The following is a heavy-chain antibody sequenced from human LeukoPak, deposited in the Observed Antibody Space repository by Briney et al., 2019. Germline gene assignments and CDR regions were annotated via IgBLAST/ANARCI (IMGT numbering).Heavy chain of an antibody. CDR2: INPNSGGT. Sequence: ASVKVSCKASGYTFTSNYIHWVRQAPGQGLEWTGWINPNSGGTNYAQKFQGWVTMTRDTSISTAYMELSRLRSDDTAVYYCARDPGDDCSSTSCYYDYWGQGTLVTVSS. CDR3: ARDPGDDCSSTSCYYDY. D-gene: IGHD2-2*01. V-gene: IGHV1-2*04. CDR1: GYTFTSNY. J-gene: IGHJ4*02.